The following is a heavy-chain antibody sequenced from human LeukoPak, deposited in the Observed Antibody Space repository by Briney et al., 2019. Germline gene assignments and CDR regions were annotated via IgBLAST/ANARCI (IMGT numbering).Heavy chain of an antibody. CDR1: GGSISSYY. V-gene: IGHV4-59*01. D-gene: IGHD2-2*01. J-gene: IGHJ6*02. CDR3: ARGGSSTSPYYYNGMDV. CDR2: IYYSGST. Sequence: SETLSLTCTVSGGSISSYYWSWIRQPPGKGLEWIGYIYYSGSTNYNPSLKSRVTISVDTSKNQFSLKLSSVTAADTAVFYCARGGSSTSPYYYNGMDVWGQGTTVTVSS.